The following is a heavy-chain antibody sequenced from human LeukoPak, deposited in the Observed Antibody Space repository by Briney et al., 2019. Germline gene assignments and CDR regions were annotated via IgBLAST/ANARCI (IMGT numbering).Heavy chain of an antibody. Sequence: ASVKVSCKASGYTFTSYAMNWVRQAPGQGLEWMGWIDPNSGGTNYAQKFQGWVTMTRDTSISTAYMELSRLRSDDTAVYYCARKARGYYYGMDVWGQGTTVTVSS. CDR3: ARKARGYYYGMDV. J-gene: IGHJ6*02. CDR1: GYTFTSYA. CDR2: IDPNSGGT. V-gene: IGHV1-2*04.